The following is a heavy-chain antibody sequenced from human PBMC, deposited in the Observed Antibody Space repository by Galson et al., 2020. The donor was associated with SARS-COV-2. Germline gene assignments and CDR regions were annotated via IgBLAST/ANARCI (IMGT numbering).Heavy chain of an antibody. CDR2: IYHSGTT. Sequence: SETLSLTCTVSGGSIRGSSYYWVWIRQPPGKGPEWLGSIYHSGTTYYNPSFKSRVTISVDTPKNQFFVRLTYVTAADTAIYYCAIKHCGGDCNLDFWGPGTLVTVSS. D-gene: IGHD2-21*02. J-gene: IGHJ4*02. CDR3: AIKHCGGDCNLDF. CDR1: GGSIRGSSYY. V-gene: IGHV4-39*07.